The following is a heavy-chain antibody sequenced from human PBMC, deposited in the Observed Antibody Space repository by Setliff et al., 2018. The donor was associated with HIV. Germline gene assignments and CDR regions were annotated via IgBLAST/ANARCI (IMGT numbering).Heavy chain of an antibody. J-gene: IGHJ5*02. CDR3: ASRIYYYDESRVLREEGFVP. V-gene: IGHV4-59*04. CDR2: IYHTGRT. CDR1: GASISSDT. D-gene: IGHD3-22*01. Sequence: PSETLSLTCIVSGASISSDTWSWIRQPPGKGLEWIGSIYHTGRTYYNRSLESRLTISIDTSKNQFSLKLTSVTAADTAMYYCASRIYYYDESRVLREEGFVPWGQGTLVTVSS.